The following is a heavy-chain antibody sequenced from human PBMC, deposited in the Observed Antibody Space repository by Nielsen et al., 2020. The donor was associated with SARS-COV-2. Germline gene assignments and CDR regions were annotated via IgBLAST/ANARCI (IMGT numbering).Heavy chain of an antibody. Sequence: GESLKISCAASGFTFSSYAMHWVRQAPGKGLEWVSLISWDGGSTYYADSVKGRFTISRDNSKNSLYLQMNSLRTEDTALYYCAKDLLGYCSGGSCTTYYYYGMDVWGQGTTVTVSS. CDR2: ISWDGGST. CDR3: AKDLLGYCSGGSCTTYYYYGMDV. V-gene: IGHV3-43*01. CDR1: GFTFSSYA. D-gene: IGHD2-15*01. J-gene: IGHJ6*02.